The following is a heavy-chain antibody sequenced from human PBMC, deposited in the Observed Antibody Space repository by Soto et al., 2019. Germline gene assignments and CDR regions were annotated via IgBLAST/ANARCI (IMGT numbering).Heavy chain of an antibody. J-gene: IGHJ5*02. D-gene: IGHD3-22*01. Sequence: NPSETLSLTCTVSGGSISSGGYYWSWIRQHPGKGLEWIGYIYYSGSTYYNPSLKSRVTISVDTSKNQFSLKLSSVTAADTAVYYCARAHDSSGFNWFDPWGQGTLVTVSS. CDR2: IYYSGST. CDR3: ARAHDSSGFNWFDP. V-gene: IGHV4-31*03. CDR1: GGSISSGGYY.